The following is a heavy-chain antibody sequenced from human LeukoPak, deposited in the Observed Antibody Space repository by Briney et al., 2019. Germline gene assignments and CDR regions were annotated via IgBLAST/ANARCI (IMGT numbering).Heavy chain of an antibody. D-gene: IGHD3-22*01. CDR2: ITSSGSDI. Sequence: GSLRLSCAASGFTFSGYGMHWVRQAPGKGPEWVSSITSSGSDIHYTDSVKGRFTISRDSATNSLYLQMNSLRAEDTAVYYCAKNQDYSDSTYWFFDLWGRGTLVTVSS. J-gene: IGHJ2*01. CDR3: AKNQDYSDSTYWFFDL. CDR1: GFTFSGYG. V-gene: IGHV3-21*01.